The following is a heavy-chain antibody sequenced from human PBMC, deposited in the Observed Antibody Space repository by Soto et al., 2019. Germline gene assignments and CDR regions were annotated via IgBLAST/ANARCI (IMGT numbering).Heavy chain of an antibody. J-gene: IGHJ3*02. CDR2: IWYDGSNK. D-gene: IGHD1-1*01. V-gene: IGHV3-33*06. Sequence: QVQLVESGGGVVQPGRSLRLSCAASGFTFSKTGMHWVRQAPGKGPEWVAIIWYDGSNKYHADAVKGRFTISRDNSKNMVDLQMNSLRVEDTAVYYCAKDYGTTGTTWGASDIWGRGTMVTVSS. CDR3: AKDYGTTGTTWGASDI. CDR1: GFTFSKTG.